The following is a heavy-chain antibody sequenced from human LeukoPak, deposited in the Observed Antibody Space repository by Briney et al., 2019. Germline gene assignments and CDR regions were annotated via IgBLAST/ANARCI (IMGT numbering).Heavy chain of an antibody. CDR2: ILHDGSDK. CDR3: VRDGMAGTPNAFDM. Sequence: GGSLRLSCAGSGFFFSTYTMDWVRQAPGKGLEWVALILHDGSDKNYADSVKGRFTISRDNSKNTVHLQMNSLRPEDTAVYYCVRDGMAGTPNAFDMWGQGTMVTVSS. V-gene: IGHV3-30*04. D-gene: IGHD6-19*01. CDR1: GFFFSTYT. J-gene: IGHJ3*02.